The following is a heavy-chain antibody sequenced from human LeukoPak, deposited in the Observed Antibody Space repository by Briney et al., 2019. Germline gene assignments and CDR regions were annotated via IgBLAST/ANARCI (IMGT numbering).Heavy chain of an antibody. D-gene: IGHD3-3*01. V-gene: IGHV3-23*01. CDR1: GFTFSSYA. Sequence: PGGSLGLSCAASGFTFSSYAMSWVRQAPGKGLEWVSAISGSSGSTYYADSVKGRFTISRDNSKNTLYLQMNSLRAEDTAVYYCAKILARPTYYDFWSGSEKFDPWGQGTLVTVSS. CDR2: ISGSSGST. CDR3: AKILARPTYYDFWSGSEKFDP. J-gene: IGHJ5*02.